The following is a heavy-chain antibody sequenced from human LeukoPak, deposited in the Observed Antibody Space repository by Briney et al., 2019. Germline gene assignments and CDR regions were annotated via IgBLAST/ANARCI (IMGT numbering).Heavy chain of an antibody. CDR1: GGTFSSYA. J-gene: IGHJ4*02. V-gene: IGHV1-69*13. CDR2: IFPISGTV. Sequence: GASVKVSCKASGGTFSSYAISWVRQAPGQGLDWMGGIFPISGTVKYAQKFQGRVTITADESTSTAYMELSSLRSEDTAVYYCAREGSSPPFSGSFDSRGQGTLVTVSS. CDR3: AREGSSPPFSGSFDS. D-gene: IGHD2/OR15-2a*01.